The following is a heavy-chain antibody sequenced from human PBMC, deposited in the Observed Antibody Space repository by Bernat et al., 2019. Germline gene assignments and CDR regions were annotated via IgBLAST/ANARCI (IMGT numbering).Heavy chain of an antibody. J-gene: IGHJ4*02. V-gene: IGHV4-34*01. CDR1: GGEGRGEE. CDR3: ARVGLLFDY. CDR2: INHRGST. D-gene: IGHD3-10*01. Sequence: GKRKKGGEGGGKKEERRELNGEGEGGEGRGEEGRGIRQPPGKGREGIGEINHRGSTNYNPSLKSRVTISVDTSKNQFSLKLSSVTAADTAVYYCARVGLLFDYWGQGTLVTVSS.